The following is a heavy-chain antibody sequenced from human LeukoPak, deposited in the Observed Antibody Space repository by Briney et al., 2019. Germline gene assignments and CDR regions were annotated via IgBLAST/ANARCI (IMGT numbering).Heavy chain of an antibody. V-gene: IGHV3-23*01. CDR3: AQILGAPTDATGY. D-gene: IGHD3-3*01. CDR1: GFTFSSYA. CDR2: ISGSGGST. J-gene: IGHJ4*02. Sequence: PGGSLRLSCAASGFTFSSYAMSWVRQAPGQGLEWVSGISGSGGSTYYADSVKGRFTISRDNAKNSLYLQMNSLRAEDTAIYYCAQILGAPTDATGYCGQGTLVAVSS.